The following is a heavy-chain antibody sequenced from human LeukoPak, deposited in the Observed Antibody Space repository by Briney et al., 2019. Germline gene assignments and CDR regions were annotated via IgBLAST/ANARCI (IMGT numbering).Heavy chain of an antibody. J-gene: IGHJ4*02. CDR1: GYGFTSYW. V-gene: IGHV5-10-1*01. CDR2: IDPSDSYT. D-gene: IGHD3-9*01. CDR3: ARLDYDILTGYGNIDY. Sequence: GESLKISCKGSGYGFTSYWISWVRQMPGKGLEWMGRIDPSDSYTNYSPSFQGHVTISADKSISTAYLQWSSLKASDTAMYYCARLDYDILTGYGNIDYWGQGTLVTVSS.